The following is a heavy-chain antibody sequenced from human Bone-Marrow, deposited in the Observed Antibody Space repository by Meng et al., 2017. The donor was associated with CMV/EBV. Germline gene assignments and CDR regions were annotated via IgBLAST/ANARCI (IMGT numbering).Heavy chain of an antibody. CDR1: GDSVSSNSAA. D-gene: IGHD6-19*01. Sequence: SETLSLTCAISGDSVSSNSAAWNWIRQSPSRGLEWLGRTYYRSKWYNDYAVSVKSRITINPDTSKNQFSLQLNSVTPEDTAVYYCAKDKGSGWHLPFDYWGQGTLVTVSS. V-gene: IGHV6-1*01. J-gene: IGHJ4*02. CDR2: TYYRSKWYN. CDR3: AKDKGSGWHLPFDY.